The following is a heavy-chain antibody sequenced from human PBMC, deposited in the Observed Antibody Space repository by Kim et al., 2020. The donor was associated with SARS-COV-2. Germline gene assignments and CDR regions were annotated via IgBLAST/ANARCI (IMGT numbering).Heavy chain of an antibody. CDR3: ARRRAPLGTLRLYPTYWYFDL. J-gene: IGHJ2*01. V-gene: IGHV3-7*01. Sequence: GGSLRLSCAVSGFPFSHYWMIWVRQAPGKGLEWVASISEDESEKYYADSLKGRFTISRDNAKNSLYLQMNSLRVDDTAVYSCARRRAPLGTLRLYPTYWYFDLWGRSTLVSVSS. CDR2: ISEDESEK. D-gene: IGHD3-3*01. CDR1: GFPFSHYW.